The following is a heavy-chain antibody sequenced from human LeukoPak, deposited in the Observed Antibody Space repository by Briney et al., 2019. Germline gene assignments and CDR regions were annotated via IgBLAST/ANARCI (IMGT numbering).Heavy chain of an antibody. V-gene: IGHV4-34*01. J-gene: IGHJ3*02. CDR1: GGSFSGYY. CDR3: ARDDSGSYSAFDI. Sequence: PSETLSLTCAVYGGSFSGYYWSWIRQPPGKGLEWIGEINHSGSTNYNPSLKSRVTISVDTSKNQFSLKLSSVTAADTAVYYCARDDSGSYSAFDIWGQGTMVTVSS. D-gene: IGHD1-26*01. CDR2: INHSGST.